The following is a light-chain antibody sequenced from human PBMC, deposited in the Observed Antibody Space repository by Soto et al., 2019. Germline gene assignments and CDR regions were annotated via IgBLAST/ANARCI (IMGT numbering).Light chain of an antibody. CDR1: QSVSSSY. Sequence: EIVLTQSPGTLSLSPVERATLSCRASQSVSSSYLAWYQQKPGQAPRLLIYGASSRATGIPDRFSGSGSGTDFTLTIIRLEPEDFAVYYCQQYGSSPWTFGQGTKVDIK. V-gene: IGKV3-20*01. J-gene: IGKJ1*01. CDR2: GAS. CDR3: QQYGSSPWT.